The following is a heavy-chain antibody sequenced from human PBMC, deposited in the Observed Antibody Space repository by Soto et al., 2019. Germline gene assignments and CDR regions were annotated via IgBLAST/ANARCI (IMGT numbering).Heavy chain of an antibody. V-gene: IGHV1-3*01. D-gene: IGHD2-15*01. CDR2: INAGNGNT. J-gene: IGHJ5*02. CDR1: GYTFTSYA. Sequence: ASVKVSCKASGYTFTSYAMHWVRQAPGQRLEWMGWINAGNGNTKYSQKFQGRVTITRDTSASTAYMELSSLRSEDTAVYYCARDPLKLYGQFDPWGQGTLVTVSS. CDR3: ARDPLKLYGQFDP.